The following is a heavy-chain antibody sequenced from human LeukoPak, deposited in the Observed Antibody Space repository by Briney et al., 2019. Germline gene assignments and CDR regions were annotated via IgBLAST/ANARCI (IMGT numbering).Heavy chain of an antibody. CDR2: VNQGGTEK. J-gene: IGHJ5*02. D-gene: IGHD3-22*01. CDR1: GFIFSSQW. V-gene: IGHV3-7*03. CDR3: AKDPSYYYDSSGSGWFDL. Sequence: GGSLRLSCAASGFIFSSQWMSWVRQAPGKGLEWVANVNQGGTEKYYVDSVKGRFTISRDNAENSLYLQVNSLRAEDTALYFCAKDPSYYYDSSGSGWFDLWGQGTLVTVSS.